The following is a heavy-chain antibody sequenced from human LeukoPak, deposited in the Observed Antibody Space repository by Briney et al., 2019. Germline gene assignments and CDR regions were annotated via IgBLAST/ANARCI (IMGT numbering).Heavy chain of an antibody. V-gene: IGHV1-3*01. CDR3: ARAKLRYFDWAQPYYFDY. CDR1: GYTFTSYA. Sequence: ASVKVSCKASGYTFTSYAMHWVRQAPGQRLEWMGWINAGNGNTKYSQKFQGRVTITRDTSASTAYMELSSLRSEDTAVYYCARAKLRYFDWAQPYYFDYWGQGTLVTVSS. CDR2: INAGNGNT. J-gene: IGHJ4*02. D-gene: IGHD3-9*01.